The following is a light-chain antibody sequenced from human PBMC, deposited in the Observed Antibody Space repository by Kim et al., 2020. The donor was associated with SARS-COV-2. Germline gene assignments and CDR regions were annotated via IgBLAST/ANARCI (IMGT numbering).Light chain of an antibody. CDR2: DDN. J-gene: IGLJ3*02. CDR1: SSNIGKNY. V-gene: IGLV1-51*01. Sequence: GQKVHTSCSGSSSNIGKNYVSWYQHLPGTAPTLLIYDDNKRPPGIPDRFSASTSCTSVTLVTTGLQPGDDADYYCATWDGSLTAGVFGGGTQLTVL. CDR3: ATWDGSLTAGV.